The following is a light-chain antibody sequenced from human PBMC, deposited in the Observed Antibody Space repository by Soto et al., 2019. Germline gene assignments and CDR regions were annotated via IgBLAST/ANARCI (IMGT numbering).Light chain of an antibody. CDR1: SGDVGAYNH. CDR3: FSYTTSSTYV. Sequence: QSVLTQPASVSWSPGQSITISCTGTSGDVGAYNHVSWYQHRPGRAPKLMIYDVSDRPSGVSNRFSGSKSDNTASLTISGLQAEDEADYYCFSYTTSSTYVFGNGTKVTVL. CDR2: DVS. V-gene: IGLV2-14*03. J-gene: IGLJ1*01.